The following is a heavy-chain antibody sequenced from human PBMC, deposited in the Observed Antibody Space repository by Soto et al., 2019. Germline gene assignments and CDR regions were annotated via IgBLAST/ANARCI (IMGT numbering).Heavy chain of an antibody. D-gene: IGHD2-21*02. CDR1: GFTFSSYA. Sequence: QVQLVESGGGVVQPGRSLRLSCAASGFTFSSYAMHWVRQAQGKGLEWVAVISYDGSNKYYADSVKGRFTISRDNSKNSLYLQMNSLRAEDTAVYYCARATVAYCGGDCYTADYCGQGTLVNVSS. V-gene: IGHV3-30-3*01. J-gene: IGHJ4*02. CDR3: ARATVAYCGGDCYTADY. CDR2: ISYDGSNK.